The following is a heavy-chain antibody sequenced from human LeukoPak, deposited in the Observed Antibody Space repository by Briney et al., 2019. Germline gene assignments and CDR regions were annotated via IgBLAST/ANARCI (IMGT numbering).Heavy chain of an antibody. J-gene: IGHJ4*02. V-gene: IGHV4-4*07. D-gene: IGHD1-26*01. Sequence: PSETLSLTCTVSGGSISSYYWSWIRQPAGEGLEWIGRIYSGGGTNYNPSLTSRVTMSVDCSTNRFSLKLRSVTVADTAVFYCPRENTGRYREFDYWGQGTLVTVPS. CDR2: IYSGGGT. CDR3: PRENTGRYREFDY. CDR1: GGSISSYY.